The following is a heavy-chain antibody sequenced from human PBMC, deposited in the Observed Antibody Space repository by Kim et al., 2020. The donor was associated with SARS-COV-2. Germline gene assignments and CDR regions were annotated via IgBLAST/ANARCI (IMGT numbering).Heavy chain of an antibody. J-gene: IGHJ4*02. CDR3: ARGTGELLVLFDY. V-gene: IGHV3-30*01. Sequence: ADSGKDRFTISRDKSKTTLYLQMNSLRAEDKAVYYCARGTGELLVLFDYWGQGTLVTVSS. D-gene: IGHD1-26*01.